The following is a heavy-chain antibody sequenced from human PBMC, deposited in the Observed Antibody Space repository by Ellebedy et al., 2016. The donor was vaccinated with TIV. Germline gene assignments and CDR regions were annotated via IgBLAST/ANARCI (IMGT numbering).Heavy chain of an antibody. CDR1: GFTFSTYW. J-gene: IGHJ4*02. Sequence: GESLKISCAASGFTFSTYWMTWVRQAPGKGLEWVANINQDGGRNYYVESVKGRFTISRDNAKNSLYLHMSSLRVEDTAVYYCARVHGDYRIDYWGPGTLVTVSS. CDR3: ARVHGDYRIDY. D-gene: IGHD4-17*01. CDR2: INQDGGRN. V-gene: IGHV3-7*01.